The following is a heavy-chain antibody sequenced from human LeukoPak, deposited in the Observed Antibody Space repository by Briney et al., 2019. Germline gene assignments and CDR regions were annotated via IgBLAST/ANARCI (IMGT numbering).Heavy chain of an antibody. Sequence: GGTLRLSCAASGFTFSSYGMSWVRQAPGEGLEWVSAISGSGGSTYYADSVKGRFTISRDNSKNTLYLQMNSLRAEDTAVYYCAKVTGGAVAGNFDYWGQGTLVTVSS. CDR3: AKVTGGAVAGNFDY. CDR1: GFTFSSYG. V-gene: IGHV3-23*01. J-gene: IGHJ4*02. CDR2: ISGSGGST. D-gene: IGHD6-19*01.